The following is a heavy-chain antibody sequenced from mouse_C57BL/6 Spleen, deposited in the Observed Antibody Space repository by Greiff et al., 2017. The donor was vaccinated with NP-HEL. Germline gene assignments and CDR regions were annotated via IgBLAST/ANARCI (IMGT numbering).Heavy chain of an antibody. CDR3: ASGELDYFDY. D-gene: IGHD4-1*01. CDR1: GFTFSSYG. CDR2: ISSGGSYT. J-gene: IGHJ2*01. Sequence: EVKLEESGGDLVKPGGSLKLSCAASGFTFSSYGMSWVRQTPDKRLEWVATISSGGSYTYYPDSVTGRFTISRDNAKNTLYLQMSSLKSEDTAMYYCASGELDYFDYWGQGTTLTVSS. V-gene: IGHV5-6*02.